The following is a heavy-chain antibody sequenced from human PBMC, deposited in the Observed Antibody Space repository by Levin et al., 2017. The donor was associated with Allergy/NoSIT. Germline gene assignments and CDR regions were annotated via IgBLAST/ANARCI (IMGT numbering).Heavy chain of an antibody. Sequence: SETLSLTCTVSGDSITDSHHSWAWIRQPPGKGLEWIGSIYYSGRTYYNPSLKSPVTISLDTSKNQFSLKLTSVTAADTSVYYCACEALASFDYWGPGTPVTVSS. CDR1: GDSITDSHHS. V-gene: IGHV4-39*07. CDR3: ACEALASFDY. J-gene: IGHJ4*02. CDR2: IYYSGRT.